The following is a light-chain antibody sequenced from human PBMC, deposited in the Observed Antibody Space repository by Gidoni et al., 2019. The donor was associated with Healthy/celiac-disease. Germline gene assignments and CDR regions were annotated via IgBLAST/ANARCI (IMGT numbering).Light chain of an antibody. CDR2: DDS. CDR3: QVWDSSSDHYV. V-gene: IGLV3-21*03. Sequence: SYVLTQPPSVSVAPGKTARITCGGNNIGRKSAHWYQQKPGQAPGLCVYDDSYWPSGIPERFSGSNSGNKATLTISRVEAGDEADYYCQVWDSSSDHYVFGTGTKVTVL. J-gene: IGLJ1*01. CDR1: NIGRKS.